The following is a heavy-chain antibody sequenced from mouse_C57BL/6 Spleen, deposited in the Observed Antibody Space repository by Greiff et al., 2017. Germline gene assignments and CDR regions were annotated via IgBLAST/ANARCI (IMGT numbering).Heavy chain of an antibody. CDR2: IYPGDGDT. V-gene: IGHV1-82*01. CDR1: GYAFSSSW. D-gene: IGHD3-2*02. CDR3: ARQGGLRLPSLDY. Sequence: QVQLQQSGPELVKPGASVKLSCTASGYAFSSSWMNWVKQRPGKGLEWIGRIYPGDGDTNYNGKFKGKDTLTADKSSSTAYMQLSSLTSEDSAVYFCARQGGLRLPSLDYWGQGTTLTVSS. J-gene: IGHJ2*01.